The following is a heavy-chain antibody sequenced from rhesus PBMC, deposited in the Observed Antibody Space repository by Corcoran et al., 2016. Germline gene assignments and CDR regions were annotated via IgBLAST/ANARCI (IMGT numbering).Heavy chain of an antibody. CDR2: ISGTSGSN. CDR3: SRDAVSLDV. V-gene: IGHV4-147*01. CDR1: GISITPNY. D-gene: IGHD5-24*01. J-gene: IGHJ5-2*02. Sequence: QVQLQESGPGLVKPSETLSLTCAVSGISITPNYWTLIRQSPGKGLEWIGYISGTSGSNSYNPSLKSRVTISKDTSENQFSLRLNSATAADTAVYYCSRDAVSLDVWGRGLLVTVSS.